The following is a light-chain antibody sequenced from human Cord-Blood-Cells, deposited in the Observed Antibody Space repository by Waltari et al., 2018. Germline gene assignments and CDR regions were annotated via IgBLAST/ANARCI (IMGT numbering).Light chain of an antibody. V-gene: IGLV2-14*01. CDR2: DVS. CDR1: SSGVGGYNY. J-gene: IGLJ3*02. CDR3: SSYTSSSTLV. Sequence: QSALTQPASVSGSPGQSITISRTGTSSGVGGYNYLSWYQQHPGKAPKLMIYDVSKRPSGVSNRFSGSKSGNTASLTISGLQAEDEADYYCSSYTSSSTLVFGGGTKLTVL.